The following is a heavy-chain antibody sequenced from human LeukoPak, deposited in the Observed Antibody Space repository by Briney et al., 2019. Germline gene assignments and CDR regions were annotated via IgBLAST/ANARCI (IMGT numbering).Heavy chain of an antibody. CDR2: ITASGGST. Sequence: PGGSLRLSCSSSGFTFNNYAMTWVRQAPGKVLEWVSSITASGGSTYCADSVKGRFTISRDNSKNSLYLQMNSLRTEDTALYYCATSLLWFDYFDYWGQGTLVTVSS. CDR1: GFTFNNYA. D-gene: IGHD3-10*01. V-gene: IGHV3-43*02. CDR3: ATSLLWFDYFDY. J-gene: IGHJ4*02.